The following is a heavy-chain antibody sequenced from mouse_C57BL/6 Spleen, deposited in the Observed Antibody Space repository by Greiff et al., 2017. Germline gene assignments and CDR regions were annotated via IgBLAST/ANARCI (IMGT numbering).Heavy chain of an antibody. J-gene: IGHJ2*01. CDR3: ARRALYSNYEYYFDY. CDR2: INPSTGGT. D-gene: IGHD2-5*01. V-gene: IGHV1-42*01. CDR1: GYSFTGYY. Sequence: EVQLQQSGPELVKPGASVKISCKASGYSFTGYYMNWVKQSPEQSLEWIGEINPSTGGTTYNQKFKAKATLNVDKSSSTAYMQLESLTSEDSAVYYCARRALYSNYEYYFDYWGQGTTLTVSS.